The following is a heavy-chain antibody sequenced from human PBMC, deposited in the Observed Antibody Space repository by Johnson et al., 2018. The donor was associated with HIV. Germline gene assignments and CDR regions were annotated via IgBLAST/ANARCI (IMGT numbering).Heavy chain of an antibody. V-gene: IGHV3-11*04. D-gene: IGHD3-10*01. CDR1: GFTFSDYY. Sequence: HVQLVESGGGLVKPGGSLRLSCVASGFTFSDYYMTWVRQAPGKGLEWVSYISGSGNSIYYADSVKGRFTISRDNSKNTLYLQMNSLRAEDTAVYYCAKDQGWFGEFMNAFDIWGQGTMVTVSS. CDR3: AKDQGWFGEFMNAFDI. J-gene: IGHJ3*02. CDR2: ISGSGNSI.